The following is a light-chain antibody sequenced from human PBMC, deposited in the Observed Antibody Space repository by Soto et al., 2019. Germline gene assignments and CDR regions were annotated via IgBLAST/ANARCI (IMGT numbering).Light chain of an antibody. CDR3: MQALQTPLY. CDR1: PSPLNINANNY. V-gene: IGKV2-28*01. Sequence: VWPQSQPSLPLTLGTPAPISCRSLPSPLNINANNYLDGYLQNPGQSPQPRNDLGSTRASGVPDRFSGSGSGTDFTLKISRVEAEDVGIYYCMQALQTPLYFGQGTKLEIK. CDR2: LGS. J-gene: IGKJ2*01.